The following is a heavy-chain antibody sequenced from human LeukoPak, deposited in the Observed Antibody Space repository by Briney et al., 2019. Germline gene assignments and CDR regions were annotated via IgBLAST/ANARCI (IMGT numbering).Heavy chain of an antibody. CDR1: GGSFSGYY. Sequence: SETLSLTCAVYGGSFSGYYWSWIRQPPGKGLEWIGEINHSGSTNYNPSLKSRVTISVDTSKNQFSLKLSSVTAADTAVYYCAREYSSSSGPFDCWGQGTLVTVSS. CDR3: AREYSSSSGPFDC. J-gene: IGHJ4*02. D-gene: IGHD6-13*01. CDR2: INHSGST. V-gene: IGHV4-34*01.